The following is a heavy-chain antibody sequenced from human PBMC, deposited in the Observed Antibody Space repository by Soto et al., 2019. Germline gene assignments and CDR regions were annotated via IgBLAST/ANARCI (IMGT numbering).Heavy chain of an antibody. J-gene: IGHJ5*02. CDR2: IYPGDSDT. V-gene: IGHV5-51*01. D-gene: IGHD2-2*02. CDR1: GYSFGTYW. CDR3: ARRGYCSGTTCYKWFDP. Sequence: GESLNFSCKGYGYSFGTYWIAWVRQMPGKGLEWMGIIYPGDSDTRYSPSFQGQVTISADKSISTAYLQWSSLKASDTAMYYCARRGYCSGTTCYKWFDPWGQGTLVTVSS.